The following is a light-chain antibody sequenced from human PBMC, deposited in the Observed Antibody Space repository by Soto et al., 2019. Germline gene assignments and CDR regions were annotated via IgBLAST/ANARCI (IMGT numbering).Light chain of an antibody. V-gene: IGLV2-14*01. CDR2: EVS. CDR3: SSYISGRTPYV. J-gene: IGLJ1*01. CDR1: SSDVGGYNY. Sequence: QSALTQPASVSGSPGQSITISCTGTSSDVGGYNYVSWYQHHPCKAPKLMIYEVSNRPSVVSNRLSGSTSGNTASLTISGRHPDDEADDYYSSYISGRTPYVFGTGTKLTVL.